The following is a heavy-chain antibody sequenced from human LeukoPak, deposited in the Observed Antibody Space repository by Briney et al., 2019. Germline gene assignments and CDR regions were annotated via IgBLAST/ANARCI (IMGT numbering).Heavy chain of an antibody. V-gene: IGHV3-53*01. CDR2: IYAAGTT. CDR1: GFTVSSNF. D-gene: IGHD3-10*01. J-gene: IGHJ4*02. Sequence: GGSLRLSCAASGFTVSSNFMSWVRQAPGKGLEWISVIYAAGTTFYIDSVKGRFTISRDNSKNTLFLQMNSLRVEDTAVYYCASTIWFGTPRMDSWGQGTLVTVSS. CDR3: ASTIWFGTPRMDS.